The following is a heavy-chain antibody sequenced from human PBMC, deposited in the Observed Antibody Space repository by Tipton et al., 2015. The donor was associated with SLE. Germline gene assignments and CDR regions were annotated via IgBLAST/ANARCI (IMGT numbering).Heavy chain of an antibody. J-gene: IGHJ3*02. CDR1: GGSISSYY. D-gene: IGHD3-22*01. Sequence: TLSPTCTVSGGSISSYYWSWIRQPAGKGLEWIGRIYTSGRTNYNPSLKSRVTMSVDTSKNQFSLKLSSVTAADTAVYYCARVKIAVFDAFDIWGQGTMVTVSS. V-gene: IGHV4-4*07. CDR2: IYTSGRT. CDR3: ARVKIAVFDAFDI.